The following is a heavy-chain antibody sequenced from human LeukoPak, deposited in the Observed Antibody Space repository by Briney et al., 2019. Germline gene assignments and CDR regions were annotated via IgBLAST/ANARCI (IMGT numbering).Heavy chain of an antibody. D-gene: IGHD1-1*01. CDR2: INERGTDS. CDR1: GFTFSGHW. CDR3: VRDETLWTLDW. J-gene: IGHJ4*02. Sequence: GGSLRLSCTASGFTFSGHWIHWVRQPPGMWLVWVSRINERGTDSMYAESVKGRFTISRDNAKNTVYLQMNSLRAEDTAVYYCVRDETLWTLDWWGQGTLVSVSS. V-gene: IGHV3-74*03.